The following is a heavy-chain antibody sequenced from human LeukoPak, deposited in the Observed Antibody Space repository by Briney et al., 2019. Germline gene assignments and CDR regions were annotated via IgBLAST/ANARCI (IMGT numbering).Heavy chain of an antibody. CDR2: IIPIFGTA. CDR1: GGTFSSYA. Sequence: VASVKVSCKASGGTFSSYAISWVRQAPGQGLEWMGGIIPIFGTANYAQKFQGRVTITTDESTSTAYMELSSLRSEDTAVYYCARGRGWAGYYYYYMGVWGKGTTVTVSS. J-gene: IGHJ6*03. D-gene: IGHD2-15*01. CDR3: ARGRGWAGYYYYYMGV. V-gene: IGHV1-69*05.